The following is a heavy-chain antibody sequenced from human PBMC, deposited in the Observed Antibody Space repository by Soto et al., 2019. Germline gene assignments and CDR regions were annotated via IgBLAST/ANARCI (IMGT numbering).Heavy chain of an antibody. CDR1: GFTFSAYA. CDR3: AIRIFGVEY. V-gene: IGHV3-23*01. D-gene: IGHD3-3*01. CDR2: ISGTSPRT. J-gene: IGHJ4*02. Sequence: EVQLLESGGGLVQPGGSLRLSCAASGFTFSAYAMSWVRQAPGKGLEWVSAISGTSPRTYYADSVQGRFTISRDSSRKPLFLLMNTLRAEDTAVYFCAIRIFGVEYWGQGTQVTVSS.